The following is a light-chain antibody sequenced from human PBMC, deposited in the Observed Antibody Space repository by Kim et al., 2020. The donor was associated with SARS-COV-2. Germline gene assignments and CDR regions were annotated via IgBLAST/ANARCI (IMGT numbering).Light chain of an antibody. CDR1: QSIHIW. V-gene: IGKV1-5*03. CDR2: KAS. CDR3: QQYDVHPET. J-gene: IGKJ1*01. Sequence: DIQLTQSPSTLSASVGDRVTISCRASQSIHIWSAWFQQKPGKAPRVLMYKASALESGVPSRFIGSGSGTEFTLTISSLQPDDSATYYCQQYDVHPETFGQGTKVDIK.